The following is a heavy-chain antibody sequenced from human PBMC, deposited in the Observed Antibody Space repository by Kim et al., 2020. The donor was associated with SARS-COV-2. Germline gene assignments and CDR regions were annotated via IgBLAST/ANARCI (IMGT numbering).Heavy chain of an antibody. Sequence: ASVKVSCKASGYTFTGYYMHWVRQAPGQGLEWMGRINPNSGGTNYAQKFQGRVTMTRDTSISTAYMELSRLRSDDTAVYYCAADYGDYGEGCCYWGQGTLVTVSS. D-gene: IGHD4-17*01. CDR3: AADYGDYGEGCCY. CDR1: GYTFTGYY. J-gene: IGHJ4*02. V-gene: IGHV1-2*06. CDR2: INPNSGGT.